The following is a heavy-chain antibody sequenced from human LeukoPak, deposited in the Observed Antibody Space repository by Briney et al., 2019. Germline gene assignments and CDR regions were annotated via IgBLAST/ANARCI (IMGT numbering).Heavy chain of an antibody. CDR3: ARKGAGSFPKLNWFDP. D-gene: IGHD6-19*01. CDR1: GGSFSAYY. Sequence: MPSETLSLTCAVYGGSFSAYYWSWIRQPPGKGLEWIGEINHSGSTNYNPSLKSRVTISVDTSKNQFSLKLSSVTAADTAVYYCARKGAGSFPKLNWFDPWGQGTLVTVSS. CDR2: INHSGST. J-gene: IGHJ5*02. V-gene: IGHV4-34*01.